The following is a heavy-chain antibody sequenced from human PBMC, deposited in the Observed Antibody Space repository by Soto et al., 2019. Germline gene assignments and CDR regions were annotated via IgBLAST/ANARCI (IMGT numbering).Heavy chain of an antibody. CDR2: INPSGGST. V-gene: IGHV1-46*01. D-gene: IGHD5-18*01. CDR1: GYTFTSYY. J-gene: IGHJ4*02. CDR3: ARDGVDTAMVDYFDY. Sequence: GASVKVSCKASGYTFTSYYMHWVRQAPGQGLEWMGIINPSGGSTSYAQKFQGRVTMTRDTSTSTVYMELSSLRSEDTAVYYCARDGVDTAMVDYFDYWGQGTLVTVSS.